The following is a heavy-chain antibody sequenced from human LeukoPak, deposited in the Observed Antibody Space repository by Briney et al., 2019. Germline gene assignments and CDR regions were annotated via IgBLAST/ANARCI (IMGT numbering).Heavy chain of an antibody. Sequence: VASVTVSCTASGYTFTSYYMHWVRQAPGQGLEWMGIINPSGGSTSYAQKFQGRVTMTRDTSTSTVYMELSSLRSEDTAVYYCAREDSSGWPQRTFDYWGQGTLVTVSS. D-gene: IGHD6-19*01. J-gene: IGHJ4*02. CDR1: GYTFTSYY. CDR2: INPSGGST. V-gene: IGHV1-46*01. CDR3: AREDSSGWPQRTFDY.